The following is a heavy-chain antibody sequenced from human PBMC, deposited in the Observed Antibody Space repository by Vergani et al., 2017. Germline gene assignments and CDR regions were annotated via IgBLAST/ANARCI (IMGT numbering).Heavy chain of an antibody. CDR1: GFTFSSYA. J-gene: IGHJ5*02. CDR2: ISSSSSYI. Sequence: EVQLLESGGGLVQPGGSLRLSCAASGFTFSSYAMSWVRQAPGKGLEWVSSISSSSSYIYYADSVKGRFTISRDNAKNSLYLQMNSLRAEDTAVYYCARDGFTMVRGVGHWGQGTLVTVSS. CDR3: ARDGFTMVRGVGH. V-gene: IGHV3-21*01. D-gene: IGHD3-10*01.